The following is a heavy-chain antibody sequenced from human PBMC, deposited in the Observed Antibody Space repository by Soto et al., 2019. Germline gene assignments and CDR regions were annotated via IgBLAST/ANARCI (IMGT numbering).Heavy chain of an antibody. CDR2: MNPNSGNT. Sequence: ASVKVSCKASGGTFSSYAISWVRQAPGQGLEWMGWMNPNSGNTGYAQKFQGRVTMTRNTSISTAYMELSSLRSEDTAVYYCARAPVYCTNGVCYSSGIDYWGQGTLVTVSS. D-gene: IGHD2-8*01. V-gene: IGHV1-8*02. CDR1: GGTFSSYA. J-gene: IGHJ4*02. CDR3: ARAPVYCTNGVCYSSGIDY.